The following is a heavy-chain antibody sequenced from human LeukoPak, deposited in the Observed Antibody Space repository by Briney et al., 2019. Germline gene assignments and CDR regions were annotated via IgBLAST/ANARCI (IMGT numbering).Heavy chain of an antibody. V-gene: IGHV4-4*07. CDR1: GGSISSYY. CDR3: ARLPPYSSGWYEDY. J-gene: IGHJ4*02. CDR2: IYTSGST. Sequence: SETLSLTCTVSGGSISSYYWSWIRQPAGKGLEWIGRIYTSGSTNYNPSLKSRVTISVDTSKNQFSLKLSSVTAADTAVYYCARLPPYSSGWYEDYWGQGTLVTVSS. D-gene: IGHD6-19*01.